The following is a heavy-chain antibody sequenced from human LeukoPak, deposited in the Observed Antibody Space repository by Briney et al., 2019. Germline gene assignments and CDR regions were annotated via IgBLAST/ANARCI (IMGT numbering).Heavy chain of an antibody. Sequence: GSLRLSCAASGFTFSSNYMNWVRQAPGRGLEWLSVIYSGGNTYYADSVKGRFTISRDNSKNTLYLQMNSLRVEDTAVYYCAKDAITSDWYDLDYWGQGTLVSVSS. D-gene: IGHD6-19*01. CDR1: GFTFSSNY. CDR2: IYSGGNT. J-gene: IGHJ4*02. CDR3: AKDAITSDWYDLDY. V-gene: IGHV3-53*01.